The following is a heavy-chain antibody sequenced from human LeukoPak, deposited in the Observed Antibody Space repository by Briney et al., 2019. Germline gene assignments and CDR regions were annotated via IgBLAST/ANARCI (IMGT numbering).Heavy chain of an antibody. CDR1: DGSFSDYY. CDR3: ASVHQVRGVNVFDY. V-gene: IGHV4-34*01. J-gene: IGHJ4*02. CDR2: IKHGGDT. D-gene: IGHD3-10*01. Sequence: SETLSLTCALYDGSFSDYYWSWVRQPPGKGLEWIGEIKHGGDTTYNPTLKSRVTISIDASKRQFSLKVTSVTAADTAVYYCASVHQVRGVNVFDYWGQGTLVTVSS.